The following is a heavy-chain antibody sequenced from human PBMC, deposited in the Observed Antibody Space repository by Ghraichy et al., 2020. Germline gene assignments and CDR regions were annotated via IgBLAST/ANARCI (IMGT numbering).Heavy chain of an antibody. D-gene: IGHD3-22*01. V-gene: IGHV3-33*01. CDR2: IWYDGSNK. Sequence: GGSLRLSCAASGFTFSSYGMHWVRQAPGKGLEWVAVIWYDGSNKYYADSVKGRFTISRDNSKNTLYLQMNSLRAEDTAVYYCARVGYYYDSSGYYLHYYYGMDVWGQGTTVTVSS. J-gene: IGHJ6*02. CDR1: GFTFSSYG. CDR3: ARVGYYYDSSGYYLHYYYGMDV.